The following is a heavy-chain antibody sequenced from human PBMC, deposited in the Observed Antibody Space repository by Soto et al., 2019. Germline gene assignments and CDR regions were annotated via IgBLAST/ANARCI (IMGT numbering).Heavy chain of an antibody. V-gene: IGHV4-30-4*01. Sequence: SETLSLTCTVSGASISSGDYYWTWIRQPPEKGLEWVGYIYYSGTTYYNPSLKSRVSISLDTSKNRFSLQLTSVTAADTGVYYCALRFGTAWGQGTTVTVSS. CDR2: IYYSGTT. CDR3: ALRFGTA. CDR1: GASISSGDYY. D-gene: IGHD5-12*01. J-gene: IGHJ6*02.